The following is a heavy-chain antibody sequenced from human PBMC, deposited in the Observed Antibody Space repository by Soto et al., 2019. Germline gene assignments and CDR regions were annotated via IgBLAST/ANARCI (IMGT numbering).Heavy chain of an antibody. J-gene: IGHJ4*02. D-gene: IGHD1-26*01. CDR3: ARAWGFYFDF. Sequence: SETLSLTCTVSGGCISISTYYWGWIRQPPGKGLEWIGSVYYSGSTYYNPSLKSRVTISVDTSKNQFSLKLSSVTAADTAVYYCARAWGFYFDFWERGILVTVAS. CDR1: GGCISISTYY. V-gene: IGHV4-39*07. CDR2: VYYSGST.